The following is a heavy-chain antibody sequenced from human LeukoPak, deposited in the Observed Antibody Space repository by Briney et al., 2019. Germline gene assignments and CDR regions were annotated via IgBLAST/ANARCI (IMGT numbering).Heavy chain of an antibody. CDR3: AGGTRDSGLK. V-gene: IGHV3-33*01. D-gene: IGHD6-19*01. CDR2: IWYDGSHQ. J-gene: IGHJ4*02. CDR1: GFPFSGSG. Sequence: GGSLRLSCAASGFPFSGSGMHWVRQAPGKGLEWVAVIWYDGSHQYYADSVKGRFTISRDNSKNTLYLQMNSLRAEDTAVYYCAGGTRDSGLKWGPGTSVTVSS.